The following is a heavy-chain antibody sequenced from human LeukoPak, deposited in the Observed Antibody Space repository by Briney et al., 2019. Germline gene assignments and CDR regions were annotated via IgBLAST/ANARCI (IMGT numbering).Heavy chain of an antibody. CDR3: ARGHQNGAFDI. CDR2: IYYSGST. V-gene: IGHV4-31*03. J-gene: IGHJ3*02. Sequence: PSETLSLTCTVSGGSISNGDHYWSWIRQHPGKGLEWIGHIYYSGSTNYNPSLKSRVTISVDTSKNQFSLKLSSVTAADTAVYYCARGHQNGAFDIWGQGTMVTVSS. CDR1: GGSISNGDHY. D-gene: IGHD2-8*01.